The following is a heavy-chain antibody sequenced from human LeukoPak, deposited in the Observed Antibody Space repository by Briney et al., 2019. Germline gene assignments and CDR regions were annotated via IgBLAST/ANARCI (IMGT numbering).Heavy chain of an antibody. CDR1: GFTFDDYA. CDR2: ISGDGGST. D-gene: IGHD2-15*01. Sequence: GGSLRLSCAASGFTFDDYAMHWVRQAPGKGLEWVSLISGDGGSTYYADSVKGRFTISRDNSKNSLYLQMNSLRTEDTALYYCAKDKGSGGSYGLDYYYGMDVWGQGTTVTVSS. J-gene: IGHJ6*02. V-gene: IGHV3-43*02. CDR3: AKDKGSGGSYGLDYYYGMDV.